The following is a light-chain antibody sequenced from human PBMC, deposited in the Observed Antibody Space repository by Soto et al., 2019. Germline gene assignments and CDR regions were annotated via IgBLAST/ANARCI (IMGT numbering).Light chain of an antibody. CDR1: SSDIGAYNY. CDR3: SSHGGANNFYV. J-gene: IGLJ1*01. Sequence: QSVLTQPPSASGSPGPSVTISCTGTSSDIGAYNYVSWYQQHPGKVPKLIIHEVTKRPSGVPDRFSASKSGNTASLTVSGLQAEDEADYYCSSHGGANNFYVFGTGTKLTVL. V-gene: IGLV2-8*01. CDR2: EVT.